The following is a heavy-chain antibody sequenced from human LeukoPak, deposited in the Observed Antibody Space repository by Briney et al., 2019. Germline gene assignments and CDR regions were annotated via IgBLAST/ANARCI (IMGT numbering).Heavy chain of an antibody. CDR2: IWYDGNTK. CDR3: AREHTTVTSLLDY. Sequence: PGGSLRLSCAASGFTFNSYGIHWVRQAPGKGLEWVAVIWYDGNTKYYAASVKGRFTISRDSSKNTMYLQMNSLRAEDTAVYYCAREHTTVTSLLDYWGRGTLVTVSS. V-gene: IGHV3-33*01. CDR1: GFTFNSYG. J-gene: IGHJ4*02. D-gene: IGHD4-17*01.